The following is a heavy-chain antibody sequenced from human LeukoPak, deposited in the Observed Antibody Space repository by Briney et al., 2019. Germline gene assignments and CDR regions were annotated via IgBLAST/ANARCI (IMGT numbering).Heavy chain of an antibody. CDR1: CGSINNANW. Sequence: SGTLSLTCAVCCGSINNANWWSWVRQPPGKGLEWIAEVAHHGKTNYNPSLESRVTVSLDKSKSQFSLNLTSVTTADTAVYFCTRTNRDWVPSDYWGQGTLVTVSS. J-gene: IGHJ4*02. D-gene: IGHD2-21*01. V-gene: IGHV4-4*02. CDR3: TRTNRDWVPSDY. CDR2: VAHHGKT.